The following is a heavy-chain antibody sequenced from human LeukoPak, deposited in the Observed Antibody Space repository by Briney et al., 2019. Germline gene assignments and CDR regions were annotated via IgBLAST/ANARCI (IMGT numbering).Heavy chain of an antibody. D-gene: IGHD5-24*01. CDR1: GGSFSGYY. J-gene: IGHJ4*02. Sequence: SETLSLTCAVYGGSFSGYYWSWIRQPPGKGLEWIGEINHSGSTNYNPSHKSRVTISVDTSKNQFSLKLSSVTAADTAVYYCARGGRDGYNYGWGQGTLVTVSS. V-gene: IGHV4-34*01. CDR3: ARGGRDGYNYG. CDR2: INHSGST.